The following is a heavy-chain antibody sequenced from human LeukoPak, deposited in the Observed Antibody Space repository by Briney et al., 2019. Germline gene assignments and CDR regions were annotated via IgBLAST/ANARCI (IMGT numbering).Heavy chain of an antibody. CDR2: IYYSGST. CDR3: ARGAPYYDILTGYYKDDAFDI. V-gene: IGHV4-59*08. D-gene: IGHD3-9*01. CDR1: GGSISSYY. J-gene: IGHJ3*02. Sequence: PSETLSLTCTVSGGSISSYYWSWIRQPPGKGLEWIGYIYYSGSTNYNPSLKSRVTISVDTSKNQLSLKLSSVTAADTAVYYCARGAPYYDILTGYYKDDAFDIWGQGTMVTVSS.